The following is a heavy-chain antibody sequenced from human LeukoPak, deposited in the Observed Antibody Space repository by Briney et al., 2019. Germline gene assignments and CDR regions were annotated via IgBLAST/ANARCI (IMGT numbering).Heavy chain of an antibody. V-gene: IGHV1-18*01. CDR1: GYTFTSYA. Sequence: ASVKVSCKASGYTFTSYAMHWVRQAPGQGLEWMGWISAYNGNTNYAQKLQGRVTMTTDTSTSTAYMELRSLRSDDTAVYYCARGASLPLYYDSSGYYQLPDYWGQGTLVTVSS. D-gene: IGHD3-22*01. CDR3: ARGASLPLYYDSSGYYQLPDY. J-gene: IGHJ4*02. CDR2: ISAYNGNT.